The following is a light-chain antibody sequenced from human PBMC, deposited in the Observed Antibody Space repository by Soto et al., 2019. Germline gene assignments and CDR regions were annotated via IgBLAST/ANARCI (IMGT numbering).Light chain of an antibody. CDR2: DAS. CDR3: QQYGTSPIT. V-gene: IGKV3-11*01. Sequence: EIVLTQSPATLSLSPGERATPSCRASQSVSSYLAWYQQKPGQAPRLLIYDASNRATGTPARFSGSGSGTDFTLTISSLEPEDFAVYYCQQYGTSPITFGQGTRLEIK. J-gene: IGKJ5*01. CDR1: QSVSSY.